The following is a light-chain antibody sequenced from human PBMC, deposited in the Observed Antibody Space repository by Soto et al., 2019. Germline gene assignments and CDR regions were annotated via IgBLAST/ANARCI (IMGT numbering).Light chain of an antibody. V-gene: IGKV3D-15*01. Sequence: EIVMTQSPATLSVSTGERATLSCRASQSVRSNLAWYQQKPGQAPRLLIYGPSTRATGIPARFSGSGSGTEFTLTISSLQSEDFAVYYCQQYNNWPRTFGPGTKVDIK. CDR2: GPS. CDR3: QQYNNWPRT. J-gene: IGKJ1*01. CDR1: QSVRSN.